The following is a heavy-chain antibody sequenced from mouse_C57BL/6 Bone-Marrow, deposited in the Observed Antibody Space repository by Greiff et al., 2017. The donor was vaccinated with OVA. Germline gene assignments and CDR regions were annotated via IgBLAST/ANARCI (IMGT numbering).Heavy chain of an antibody. CDR1: GFTFSSYT. CDR2: ISGGGGNT. D-gene: IGHD2-1*01. V-gene: IGHV5-9*01. Sequence: EVKLMESGGGLVKPGGSLKLSCAASGFTFSSYTMSWVRQTPEKRLEWVATISGGGGNTYYPDSVKGRFTISRDNAKNTLYLQMSSLRSEDTALYYCARLDGNYEGWYFDVWGTGTTVTVSS. CDR3: ARLDGNYEGWYFDV. J-gene: IGHJ1*03.